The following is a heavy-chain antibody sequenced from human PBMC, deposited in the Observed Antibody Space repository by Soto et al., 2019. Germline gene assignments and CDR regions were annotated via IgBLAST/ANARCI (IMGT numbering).Heavy chain of an antibody. V-gene: IGHV3-23*01. CDR1: GFTFRNYA. CDR3: AISTRSARVRVALVKY. J-gene: IGHJ4*02. D-gene: IGHD2-15*01. CDR2: VTGDGGTT. Sequence: EVHVLESGGDLVQPGGSLRLSCVAAGFTFRNYAMTWVRQAPGKGLEWISGVTGDGGTTFYADSVWGRFTISRDNSKNEVHMQTSGLRVDDPDLYYCAISTRSARVRVALVKYWGQGTLVTVSS.